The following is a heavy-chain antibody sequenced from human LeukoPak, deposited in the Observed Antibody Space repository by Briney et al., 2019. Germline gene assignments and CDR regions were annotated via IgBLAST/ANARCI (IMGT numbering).Heavy chain of an antibody. V-gene: IGHV3-30-3*01. Sequence: GRSLRLSCAASGFTFSSYAMHWVRQAPGKGLEWVAVISYDGSNKYYADSVKGRFTISRDNTKNTLYLQMNSLRAEDTAVYYCARESVFGELSMFDYWGQGTLVTVSS. CDR2: ISYDGSNK. CDR1: GFTFSSYA. D-gene: IGHD3-10*02. J-gene: IGHJ4*02. CDR3: ARESVFGELSMFDY.